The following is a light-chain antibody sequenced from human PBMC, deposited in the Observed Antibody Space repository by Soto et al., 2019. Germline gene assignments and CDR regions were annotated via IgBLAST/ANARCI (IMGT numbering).Light chain of an antibody. J-gene: IGKJ3*01. Sequence: DIVMTQSPDSLAVSLSERATINCKSSQSVLYSSNNKNYLAWYQQKPGQPPKLLIYWASTRESGVPDRFSGSGSGTDFTLTISSLQAVDVAVYYCQQYYSTPLFTFGPGTKVDIK. CDR3: QQYYSTPLFT. V-gene: IGKV4-1*01. CDR1: QSVLYSSNNKNY. CDR2: WAS.